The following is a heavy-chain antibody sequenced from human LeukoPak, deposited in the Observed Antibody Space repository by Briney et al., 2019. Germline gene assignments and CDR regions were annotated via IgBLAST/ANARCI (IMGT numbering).Heavy chain of an antibody. CDR2: INPSGGST. V-gene: IGHV1-46*01. CDR1: GYTFTSYY. D-gene: IGHD5-12*01. J-gene: IGHJ4*02. Sequence: ASVKVSCKASGYTFTSYYMHWVRQAPGHGLEWVGIINPSGGSTTYAQKFQGRVTMTRDTSTSTVYMELSSLTSEDTAVYYCATGNSGYKYFDYWGQGTLVTVSS. CDR3: ATGNSGYKYFDY.